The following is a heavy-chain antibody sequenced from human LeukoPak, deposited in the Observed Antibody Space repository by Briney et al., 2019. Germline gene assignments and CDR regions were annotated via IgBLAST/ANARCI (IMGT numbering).Heavy chain of an antibody. V-gene: IGHV6-1*01. CDR3: ARSSIAARSPCFDY. D-gene: IGHD6-6*01. CDR1: GDSVSSNSAS. J-gene: IGHJ4*02. Sequence: SQTLSLTCAISGDSVSSNSASWNWIRQSPSRGLEWLGRTYYRSKWYNDYAVSVKSRININPDTSDNQFSLKLSSVTAADTAVYYCARSSIAARSPCFDYWGQGTLVTVSS. CDR2: TYYRSKWYN.